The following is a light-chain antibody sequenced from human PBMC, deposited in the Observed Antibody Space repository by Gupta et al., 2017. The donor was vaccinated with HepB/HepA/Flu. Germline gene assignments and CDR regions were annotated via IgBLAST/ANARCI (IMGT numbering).Light chain of an antibody. Sequence: EIVMTQSPSTLSVSPGERATISCRASQSVSSNLAWYQHKPGQAPRLLIYGASTRATGIPASFSGSGSGTEFTLTISSLQSEDFAMYYCQQYKNWPPLFTFGPGTTVDSK. CDR2: GAS. CDR3: QQYKNWPPLFT. CDR1: QSVSSN. V-gene: IGKV3-15*01. J-gene: IGKJ3*01.